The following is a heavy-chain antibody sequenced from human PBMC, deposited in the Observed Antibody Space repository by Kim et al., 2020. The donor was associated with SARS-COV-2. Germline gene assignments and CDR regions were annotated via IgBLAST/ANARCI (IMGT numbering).Heavy chain of an antibody. J-gene: IGHJ3*02. CDR2: IYYSGST. CDR1: GGSISSSSYY. CDR3: ARDRRADSSGYQARCAFDI. Sequence: SETLSLTCTVSGGSISSSSYYWGWIRQPPGKGLEWIGSIYYSGSTYYNPSLKSRVTISVDTSKNQFSLKLSSVTAADTAVYYCARDRRADSSGYQARCAFDIWGQGTMVTVSS. V-gene: IGHV4-39*07. D-gene: IGHD3-22*01.